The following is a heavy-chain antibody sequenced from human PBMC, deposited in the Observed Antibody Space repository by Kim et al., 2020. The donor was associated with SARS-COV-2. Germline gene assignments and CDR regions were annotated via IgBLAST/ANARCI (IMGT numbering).Heavy chain of an antibody. V-gene: IGHV3-21*01. CDR1: GFTFSSYS. Sequence: GGSLRLSCAASGFTFSSYSMNWVRQAPGKGLEWVSSISSSSSYIYYADSVKGRFTITRDNAKNSLYQQMNSLRAEDTAVYYCAREGGCSKPYYYYGMDVWGQGTTVTVSS. CDR2: ISSSSSYI. CDR3: AREGGCSKPYYYYGMDV. J-gene: IGHJ6*02. D-gene: IGHD1-26*01.